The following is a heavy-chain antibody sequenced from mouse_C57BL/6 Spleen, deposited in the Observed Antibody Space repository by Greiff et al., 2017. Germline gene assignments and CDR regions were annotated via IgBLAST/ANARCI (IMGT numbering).Heavy chain of an antibody. CDR2: FYPGSGSI. Sequence: VQLQQSGAELVKPGASVKLSCKASGYTFTEYTIHWVKQRSGQGLEWIGWFYPGSGSIKYNEKFKDKATLTADKSSSTVYMELSRLTSEDSAVYFCARHATVYYGSSYEAMDYWGQGTSVTVSS. J-gene: IGHJ4*01. CDR1: GYTFTEYT. CDR3: ARHATVYYGSSYEAMDY. D-gene: IGHD1-1*01. V-gene: IGHV1-62-2*01.